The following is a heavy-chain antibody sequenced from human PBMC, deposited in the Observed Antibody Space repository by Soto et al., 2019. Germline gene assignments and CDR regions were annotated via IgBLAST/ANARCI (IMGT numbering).Heavy chain of an antibody. Sequence: EVQLMESGGGLVQPGGSLRLSCAASGFTFTFYTFNCVRQAPGKGLEWVSYINHDDGTISYADSVKGRFTISRDNAKNSLFMQMNSLRAEDTGVYYCARTIRGYSYGSDYWGQGTLVTVSS. V-gene: IGHV3-48*01. J-gene: IGHJ4*02. CDR1: GFTFTFYT. D-gene: IGHD5-18*01. CDR2: INHDDGTI. CDR3: ARTIRGYSYGSDY.